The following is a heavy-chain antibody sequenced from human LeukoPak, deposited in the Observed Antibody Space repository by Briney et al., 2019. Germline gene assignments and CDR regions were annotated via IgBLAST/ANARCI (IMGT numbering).Heavy chain of an antibody. D-gene: IGHD1-20*01. J-gene: IGHJ4*02. CDR1: RFTFSLYS. CDR2: ILYDGSNE. CDR3: GRDGLTGTTDGTLDY. Sequence: GGSLRLSCVVSRFTFSLYSMHWVRQAPGKGLEWVALILYDGSNEYYGDSVKGRFTISRDDSKNALYLQMNSLSAEDTAMYYCGRDGLTGTTDGTLDYWGQGTLVTVSS. V-gene: IGHV3-30*04.